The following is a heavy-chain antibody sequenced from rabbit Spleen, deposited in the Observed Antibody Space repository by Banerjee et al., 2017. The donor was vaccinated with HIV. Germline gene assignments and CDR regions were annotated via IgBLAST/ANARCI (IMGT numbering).Heavy chain of an antibody. V-gene: IGHV1S47*01. CDR3: VRDQAGDADYGPHYLNL. CDR2: IEPIFGNT. J-gene: IGHJ4*01. CDR1: GFDFSNYG. D-gene: IGHD2-1*01. Sequence: QQQLEESGGGLVQPGGSLKLSCKASGFDFSNYGVSWVRQAPGKGLEWIGYIEPIFGNTYYANWVNGRFTISSHNAQNTLYLQLSSLTAADTATYFCVRDQAGDADYGPHYLNLWGQGTLVTVS.